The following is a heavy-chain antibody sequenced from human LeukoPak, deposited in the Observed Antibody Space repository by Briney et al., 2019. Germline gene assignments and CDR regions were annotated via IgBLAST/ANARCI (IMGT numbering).Heavy chain of an antibody. CDR3: ARDRTSYGSSREGAFDH. CDR1: GFTVSTNY. D-gene: IGHD6-13*01. V-gene: IGHV3-66*01. J-gene: IGHJ4*02. CDR2: IYSGGGT. Sequence: PGGSLRLSCAASGFTVSTNYMSWVRQAPGKGLEWVSGIYSGGGTYYADFVKGRFTISRDNSKNTLYLQMNTLRAEDTAVYYCARDRTSYGSSREGAFDHWGQGTLVTVSS.